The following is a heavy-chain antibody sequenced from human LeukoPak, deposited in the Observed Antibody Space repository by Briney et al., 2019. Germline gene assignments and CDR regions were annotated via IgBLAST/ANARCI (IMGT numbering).Heavy chain of an antibody. D-gene: IGHD3-22*01. Sequence: GGSLRLSCAASGFTFSDYYMSWIRQAPEKGLEWVSYISSSGSTIYYADSVKGRFTISRDNAKNSLYLQMNSLRAEDTAVYYCARDTYYYDSSGPDAFDIWGQGTMVTVSS. CDR3: ARDTYYYDSSGPDAFDI. CDR2: ISSSGSTI. V-gene: IGHV3-11*01. J-gene: IGHJ3*02. CDR1: GFTFSDYY.